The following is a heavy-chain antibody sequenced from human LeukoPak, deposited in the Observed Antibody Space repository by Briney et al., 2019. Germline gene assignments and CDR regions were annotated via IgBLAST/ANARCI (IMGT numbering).Heavy chain of an antibody. V-gene: IGHV3-21*01. Sequence: GGSLRLSCAASGFTFSSYSMNWVRQAPGKGLEWVSSISSSSSYIYYADSVKGRFTISRDNAKNSLYLQMNSLRAEDTAVYYCARGDCSSTSCLGWGYWGQGTLVTVSS. D-gene: IGHD2-2*01. CDR2: ISSSSSYI. CDR1: GFTFSSYS. J-gene: IGHJ4*02. CDR3: ARGDCSSTSCLGWGY.